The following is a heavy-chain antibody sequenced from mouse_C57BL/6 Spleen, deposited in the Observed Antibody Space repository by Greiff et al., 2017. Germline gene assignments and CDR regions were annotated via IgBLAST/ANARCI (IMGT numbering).Heavy chain of an antibody. V-gene: IGHV1-50*01. CDR3: ARTFDYYGSSPFAY. CDR1: GYTFTSYW. D-gene: IGHD1-1*01. J-gene: IGHJ3*01. Sequence: QVHVKQPGAELVKPGASVKLSCKASGYTFTSYWMQWVKQRPGQGLEWIGEIDPSDSYTNYNQKFKGKATLTVDTSSSTAYMQLSSLTSEDSAVYYCARTFDYYGSSPFAYWGQGTLVTVSA. CDR2: IDPSDSYT.